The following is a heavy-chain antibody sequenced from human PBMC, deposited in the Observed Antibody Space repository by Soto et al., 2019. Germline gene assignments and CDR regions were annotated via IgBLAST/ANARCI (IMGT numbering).Heavy chain of an antibody. CDR3: ARDRRSGSYYGYYYYGMDV. CDR2: IYYSGST. Sequence: PSETLSLTCTVSGGSISSGDYYWSWIRQPPGKGLEWIGYIYYSGSTYYNPSLKSRVTISVDTSKNQFSLKLSSVTAADTAVYYCARDRRSGSYYGYYYYGMDVWGQGTTVTAP. V-gene: IGHV4-30-4*01. CDR1: GGSISSGDYY. J-gene: IGHJ6*02. D-gene: IGHD1-26*01.